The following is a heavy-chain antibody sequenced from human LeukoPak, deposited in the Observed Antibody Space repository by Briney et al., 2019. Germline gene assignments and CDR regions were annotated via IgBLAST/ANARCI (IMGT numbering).Heavy chain of an antibody. J-gene: IGHJ6*02. CDR2: INPKSGGT. CDR1: GYTFTDYY. V-gene: IGHV1-2*02. Sequence: GASVKVSCRASGYTFTDYYIHWVRQAPGQGPEWLGWINPKSGGTNAAQISQGRVTMTRDTSISTAYMELSRLRSDDTAVYYCARVGYSYGMDVWGQGTTVTVSS. CDR3: ARVGYSYGMDV. D-gene: IGHD5-18*01.